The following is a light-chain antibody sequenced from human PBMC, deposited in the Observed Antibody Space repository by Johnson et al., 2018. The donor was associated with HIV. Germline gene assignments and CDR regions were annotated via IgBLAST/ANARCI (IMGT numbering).Light chain of an antibody. J-gene: IGLJ1*01. CDR3: GTWDSSLSAGV. CDR1: SSNIGNNY. CDR2: DNN. Sequence: QSVLTQPPSVSAAPGQKVTISCSGSSSNIGNNYVSWYQQLPGTAPKLLIYDNNKRPSGIPDRFSGSKSGTSATLGITDLQTGDEADYYCGTWDSSLSAGVFGTGAKVTVL. V-gene: IGLV1-51*01.